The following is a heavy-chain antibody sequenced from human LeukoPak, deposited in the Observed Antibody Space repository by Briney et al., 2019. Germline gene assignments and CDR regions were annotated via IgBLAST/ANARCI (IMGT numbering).Heavy chain of an antibody. V-gene: IGHV3-23*01. Sequence: GGSLRLSCAASGFTFSNWAITWVRQAPGKGLEWVSAISGSGGSTNYADSVKGRFTISRDNSKNTLYLQMNSLRAEDTAVYYCAKENGYNYYFDYWGQGTLVTVSS. CDR1: GFTFSNWA. CDR2: ISGSGGST. J-gene: IGHJ4*02. CDR3: AKENGYNYYFDY. D-gene: IGHD5-24*01.